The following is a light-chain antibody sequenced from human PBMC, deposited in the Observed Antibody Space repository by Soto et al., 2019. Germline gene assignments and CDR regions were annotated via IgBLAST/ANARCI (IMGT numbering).Light chain of an antibody. J-gene: IGKJ5*01. CDR2: QVS. CDR3: MQNTHWPIT. V-gene: IGKV2-30*01. CDR1: QSLVYSDGDTY. Sequence: VSMAQSPLSLPVTIGQAASISFSSSQSLVYSDGDTYLSWFQQRPGQSPRRLLSQVSNRDSGVPDRFSGSGSGTDFTLKISSVEADDVAVYYCMQNTHWPITFGQGTRLEIK.